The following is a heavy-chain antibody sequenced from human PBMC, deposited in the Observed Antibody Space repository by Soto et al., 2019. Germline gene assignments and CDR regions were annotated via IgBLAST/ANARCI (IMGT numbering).Heavy chain of an antibody. V-gene: IGHV4-59*01. CDR1: GDSISSYY. CDR3: ARGHYYYGMDV. J-gene: IGHJ6*02. CDR2: IYYGGST. Sequence: PSETLSLTCTVSGDSISSYYWSWIRQPPGKGLEWIGYIYYGGSTNYNPSLKSRVTISVDTPKNQFSLKLSSVTAADTAVYYCARGHYYYGMDVWGQGTTVTVSS.